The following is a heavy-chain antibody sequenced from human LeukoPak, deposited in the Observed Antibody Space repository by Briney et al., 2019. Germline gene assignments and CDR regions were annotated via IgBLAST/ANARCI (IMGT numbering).Heavy chain of an antibody. CDR2: ISGSGGAS. Sequence: GGSLRLSCAASGFTFRSFVMHWVRQAPGKGLEWVSSISGSGGASYYADSVKGRFTISRDNSESTLYLQINSLRAEDTAVFYCAENYGSGTYYNYFDSWGQGTLVTVSS. CDR1: GFTFRSFV. CDR3: AENYGSGTYYNYFDS. J-gene: IGHJ4*02. D-gene: IGHD3-10*01. V-gene: IGHV3-23*01.